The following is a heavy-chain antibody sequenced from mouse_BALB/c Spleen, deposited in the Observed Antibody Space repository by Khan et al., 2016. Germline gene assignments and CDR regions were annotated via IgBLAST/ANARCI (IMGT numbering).Heavy chain of an antibody. V-gene: IGHV3-2*02. CDR1: GYSITSDYA. J-gene: IGHJ4*01. Sequence: EVQLQESGPGLVKPSQSLSLTCTVTGYSITSDYAWNWIRQFPGNKLEWMGYISYSGSTSYNPSLKSRISITRDTSKNQFFLQLNSVTTEDTATDYCARKGLRQRAMDYWGQGTSVTVSS. CDR3: ARKGLRQRAMDY. CDR2: ISYSGST. D-gene: IGHD2-4*01.